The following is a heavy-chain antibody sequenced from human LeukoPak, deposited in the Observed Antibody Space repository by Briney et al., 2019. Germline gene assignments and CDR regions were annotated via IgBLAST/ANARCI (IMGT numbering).Heavy chain of an antibody. CDR1: GFTFSSYG. V-gene: IGHV3-30*18. CDR2: ISYDGSNK. CDR3: AKPSVSGTGRSWFDA. Sequence: PGGSLRLSCAASGFTFSSYGMHWVRQAPGKGLEWVAVISYDGSNKYYADSVKGRFTISRDNSKNTLYLQMNSLRAEDTAVYYCAKPSVSGTGRSWFDAWGQGTLVTVSS. J-gene: IGHJ5*02. D-gene: IGHD6-19*01.